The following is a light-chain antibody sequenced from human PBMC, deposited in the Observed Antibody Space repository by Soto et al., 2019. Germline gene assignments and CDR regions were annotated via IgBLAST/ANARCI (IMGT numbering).Light chain of an antibody. Sequence: IVLTQSPGTLSLSPGEVATLSCGASQTITYNFLAWYQQKPGLAPRLLVYDASNRATGLPDRFSGSGSGTDFTLTISPLEPEDFAVYYCQHYDDSSSTFGGGTRVEI. CDR2: DAS. J-gene: IGKJ4*01. V-gene: IGKV3D-20*01. CDR3: QHYDDSSST. CDR1: QTITYNF.